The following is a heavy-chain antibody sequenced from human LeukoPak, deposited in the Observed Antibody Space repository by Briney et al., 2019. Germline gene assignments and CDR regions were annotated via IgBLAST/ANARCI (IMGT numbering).Heavy chain of an antibody. CDR2: INPNSGGT. Sequence: PEASVKVSCKASGYTFTGYYMHWVRQAPGQGLEWMGWINPNSGGTNYAQKFQGWVTMTRDTSISTAYMELSRLRSDDTAVYYCARAGTVEMTPLDCWGQGTLVTVSS. CDR1: GYTFTGYY. CDR3: ARAGTVEMTPLDC. D-gene: IGHD5-24*01. J-gene: IGHJ4*02. V-gene: IGHV1-2*04.